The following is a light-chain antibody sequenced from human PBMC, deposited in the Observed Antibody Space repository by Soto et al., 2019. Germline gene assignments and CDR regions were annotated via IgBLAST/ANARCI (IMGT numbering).Light chain of an antibody. CDR2: EDN. J-gene: IGLJ3*02. CDR1: SGSVASDS. Sequence: NFMLTQPHSVSESPGKTVTISCTRSSGSVASDSVQWYQQRPGSTPTTLIYEDNRRHSGVPDRFSGSIDSSSNSASLTISGLKNEDEADYYCQSYDSNHCWVFGGGTKLTVL. V-gene: IGLV6-57*01. CDR3: QSYDSNHCWV.